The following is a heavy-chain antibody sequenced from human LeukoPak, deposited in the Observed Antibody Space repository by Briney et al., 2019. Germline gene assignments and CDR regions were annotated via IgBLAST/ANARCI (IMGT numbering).Heavy chain of an antibody. CDR2: ISYDGSNK. Sequence: PGGSLRLSCAASGFTFSSYAMHWVRQAPGKGLEWVAVISYDGSNKYYADSVKGRFTISRDNSKNTLYLQMNSLRAEDTAVYYCARDSEAAGLDYWGQGTLVTVPS. CDR3: ARDSEAAGLDY. V-gene: IGHV3-30-3*01. J-gene: IGHJ4*02. D-gene: IGHD6-13*01. CDR1: GFTFSSYA.